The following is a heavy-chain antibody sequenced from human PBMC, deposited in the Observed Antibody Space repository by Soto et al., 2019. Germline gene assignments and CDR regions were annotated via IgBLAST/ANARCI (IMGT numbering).Heavy chain of an antibody. Sequence: QVQLQESGPGLVKPSQTLSLTCTVSGGSISSGGYYWSWIRQHPGKGLEWIGYIYYSGSTYYNPSLKSRITISVDTSKNQFSLKLSSVTAADTAVYYCARPIRAGVVPAAIVYWGQGTLVTVSS. V-gene: IGHV4-31*03. CDR2: IYYSGST. CDR3: ARPIRAGVVPAAIVY. J-gene: IGHJ4*02. D-gene: IGHD2-2*01. CDR1: GGSISSGGYY.